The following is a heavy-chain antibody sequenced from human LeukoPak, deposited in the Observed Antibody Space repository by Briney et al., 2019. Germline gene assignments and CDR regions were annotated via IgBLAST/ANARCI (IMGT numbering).Heavy chain of an antibody. V-gene: IGHV1-69*04. CDR3: ARDNNPGELIQFDY. CDR1: GGTFSSYA. CDR2: IIPILGIA. J-gene: IGHJ4*02. D-gene: IGHD7-27*01. Sequence: GSSVKVSCKASGGTFSSYAISWVRQAPGQGLEWMGRIIPILGIANYAQKLQGRVTITADKSTSTAYMELSSLRSEDTAVYYCARDNNPGELIQFDYWGQGTLVTVSS.